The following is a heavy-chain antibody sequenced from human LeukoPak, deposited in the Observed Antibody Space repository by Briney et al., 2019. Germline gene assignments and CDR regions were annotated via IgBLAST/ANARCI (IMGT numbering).Heavy chain of an antibody. Sequence: GRSLRLSCAASGFTFSSYGMHWVRQAPGKGLEWVAVISYDGSNKYYADSVKGRFTISRDNSKNTLYLQMNSLRAEDTAVYYCAKGGPGYWGQGTLVTVSS. CDR2: ISYDGSNK. J-gene: IGHJ4*02. D-gene: IGHD1-14*01. V-gene: IGHV3-30*18. CDR1: GFTFSSYG. CDR3: AKGGPGY.